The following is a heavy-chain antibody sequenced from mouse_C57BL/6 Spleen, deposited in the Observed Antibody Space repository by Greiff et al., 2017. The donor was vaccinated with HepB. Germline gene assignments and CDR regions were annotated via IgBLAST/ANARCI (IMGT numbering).Heavy chain of an antibody. J-gene: IGHJ2*01. V-gene: IGHV10-1*01. CDR3: VRQETGTFDY. CDR2: IRSKSNNYAT. CDR1: GFSFNTYA. Sequence: EVQRVESGGGLVQPKGSLKLSCAASGFSFNTYAMNWVRQAPGKGLEWVARIRSKSNNYATYYADSVKDRFTISRDDSESMLYLQMNNLKTEDTAMYYCVRQETGTFDYWGQGTTLTVSS. D-gene: IGHD4-1*01.